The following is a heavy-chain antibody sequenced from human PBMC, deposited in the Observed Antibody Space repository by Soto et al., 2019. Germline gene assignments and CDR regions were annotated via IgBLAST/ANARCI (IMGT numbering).Heavy chain of an antibody. CDR2: IYYSGST. CDR3: ARPFYDILTGYDAFYI. CDR1: CGSISSDY. V-gene: IGHV4-59*01. D-gene: IGHD3-9*01. J-gene: IGHJ3*02. Sequence: PSETLSVTCTVSCGSISSDYWSWIRQPPGKGLEWIGYIYYSGSTNYNPSLKSRVTISVDTSKNQFSLKLSSVTAADTAVYYCARPFYDILTGYDAFYIWGQGTMVTVSS.